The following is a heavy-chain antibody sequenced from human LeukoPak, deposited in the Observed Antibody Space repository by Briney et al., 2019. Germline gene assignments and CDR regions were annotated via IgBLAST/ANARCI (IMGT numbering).Heavy chain of an antibody. Sequence: KPSETLSLTCTVSGGSISSSSYYWGWIRQPPGKGLEWIGSIYHSGSTYYNPSLKSRVTISVDTSKNQFSLKLSSVTAADTAVYYCASFRRRRSGSGATSREPYFDYWGQGTLVTVSS. CDR3: ASFRRRRSGSGATSREPYFDY. D-gene: IGHD2-2*01. CDR1: GGSISSSSYY. CDR2: IYHSGST. V-gene: IGHV4-39*07. J-gene: IGHJ4*02.